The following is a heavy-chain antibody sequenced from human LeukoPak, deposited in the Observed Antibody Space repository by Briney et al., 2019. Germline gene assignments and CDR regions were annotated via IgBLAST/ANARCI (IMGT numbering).Heavy chain of an antibody. J-gene: IGHJ4*02. CDR3: ARDPRGYSGYGPGVYFDY. Sequence: PSESLSLTCTVSGGSISSYYWSWIRQPAGKGLEWSGRIYTSGSTNYNPSLKSRVTMSVDTSKNQFSLKLSSVTAADTAVYYCARDPRGYSGYGPGVYFDYWGQGTLVTVSS. CDR2: IYTSGST. CDR1: GGSISSYY. D-gene: IGHD5-12*01. V-gene: IGHV4-4*07.